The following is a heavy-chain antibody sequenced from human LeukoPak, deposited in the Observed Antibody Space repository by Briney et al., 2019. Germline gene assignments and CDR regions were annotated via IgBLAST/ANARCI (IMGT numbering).Heavy chain of an antibody. CDR1: GFTFSSYS. CDR3: ARERYSEKNYYYYGMDV. Sequence: PGGSLRLSCAASGFTFSSYSMNSVRQAPGKGLEWVSFISSISSYIYYADSVKGRLTISRDNAKNSLYLQMNSLRAEDTAVYYCARERYSEKNYYYYGMDVWGQGTTVTVSS. D-gene: IGHD2-15*01. CDR2: ISSISSYI. V-gene: IGHV3-21*01. J-gene: IGHJ6*02.